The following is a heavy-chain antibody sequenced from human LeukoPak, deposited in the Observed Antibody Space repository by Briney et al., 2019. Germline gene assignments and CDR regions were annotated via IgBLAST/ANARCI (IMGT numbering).Heavy chain of an antibody. CDR2: ISSSSSYI. CDR3: ARDASVRGASDY. CDR1: GFTFSSYS. J-gene: IGHJ4*02. D-gene: IGHD3-10*01. V-gene: IGHV3-21*01. Sequence: PGGSLRLSCAASGFTFSSYSMNWVRQTPGKGLEWVSYISSSSSYIYYADSLKGRFTISRDNAKNSLYLQMNSLRAEDTAVYYCARDASVRGASDYWGQGTLVTVSS.